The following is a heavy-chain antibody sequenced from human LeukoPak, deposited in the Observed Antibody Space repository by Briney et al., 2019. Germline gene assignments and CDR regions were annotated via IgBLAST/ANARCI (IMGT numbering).Heavy chain of an antibody. CDR3: AKAGGYSYGYSNDY. Sequence: GGSLRLSCAASGFTFSSYAMSWVRQAPGKGLEWVSAISGSGGSTYYADSVKGRFTISRDNSKNTLYLQMNSLRAEDTAVYYCAKAGGYSYGYSNDYWGQGTLVTVSS. V-gene: IGHV3-23*01. D-gene: IGHD5-18*01. CDR1: GFTFSSYA. J-gene: IGHJ4*02. CDR2: ISGSGGST.